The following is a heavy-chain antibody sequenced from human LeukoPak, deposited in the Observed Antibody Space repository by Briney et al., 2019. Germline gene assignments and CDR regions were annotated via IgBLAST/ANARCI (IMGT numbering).Heavy chain of an antibody. CDR1: GYSISSGYY. J-gene: IGHJ4*02. V-gene: IGHV4-61*01. D-gene: IGHD2-15*01. Sequence: PSETLSLTCTVSGYSISSGYYWGWIRQPPGKGLEWIGYIYYSGSTNYNPSLKSRVTISVDTSKNQFSLKLSSVTAADTAVYYCARDSEHCSGGSCFGYWGQGTLVTVSS. CDR3: ARDSEHCSGGSCFGY. CDR2: IYYSGST.